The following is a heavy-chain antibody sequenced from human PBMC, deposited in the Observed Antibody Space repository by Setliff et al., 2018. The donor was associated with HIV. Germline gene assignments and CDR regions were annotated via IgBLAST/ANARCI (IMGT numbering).Heavy chain of an antibody. Sequence: GGSLRLSCAASGFTFSYYGMAWVRQAPGKVLEWVALISYDGSNKFYADSVKGRFTVSRDNSKDTLYLQMNSLRAEDTAVYYCAKDREYGSGRTDYYYYYGMDVWGQGTTVTVSS. CDR3: AKDREYGSGRTDYYYYYGMDV. D-gene: IGHD3-10*01. V-gene: IGHV3-30*18. CDR1: GFTFSYYG. CDR2: ISYDGSNK. J-gene: IGHJ6*02.